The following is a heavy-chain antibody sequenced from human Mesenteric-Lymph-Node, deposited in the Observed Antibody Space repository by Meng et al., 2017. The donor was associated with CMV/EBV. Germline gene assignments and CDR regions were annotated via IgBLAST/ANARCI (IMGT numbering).Heavy chain of an antibody. V-gene: IGHV3-30-3*01. J-gene: IGHJ4*02. CDR3: TRDMLQFDY. Sequence: GESLKISCAASGFTFSSYAMHWVRQAPGKGLEWVAVISYDGSNKYYADSVKGRFTISRDNSKNTLYLQMNSLRAEDTAVYYCTRDMLQFDYWGQGILVTVSS. CDR1: GFTFSSYA. D-gene: IGHD5-24*01. CDR2: ISYDGSNK.